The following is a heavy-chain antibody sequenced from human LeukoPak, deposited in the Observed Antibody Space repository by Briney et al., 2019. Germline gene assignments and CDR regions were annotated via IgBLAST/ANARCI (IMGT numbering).Heavy chain of an antibody. D-gene: IGHD3-10*01. CDR1: GYSISSGYY. V-gene: IGHV4-61*01. CDR3: ARIKDYYGSGSYYLNNWFDP. Sequence: SETLSLTCTVSGYSISSGYYWSWIRQPPGKGLEWIGYIYYSGSTNYNPSLKSRVTISVDTSKNQFSLKLSSVTAADTAVYYCARIKDYYGSGSYYLNNWFDPWGQGTLVTVSS. CDR2: IYYSGST. J-gene: IGHJ5*02.